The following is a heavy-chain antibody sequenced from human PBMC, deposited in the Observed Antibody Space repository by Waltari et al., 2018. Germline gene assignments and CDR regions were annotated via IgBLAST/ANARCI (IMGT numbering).Heavy chain of an antibody. CDR1: GGXXXTXXXD. J-gene: IGHJ4*02. CDR2: XXXSGST. Sequence: GPGLXXPSXXXSLRXXVXGGXXXTXXXDXGXFRQPPXXXLGWXGNXXXSGSTYXNPXLKSRVTISXEXSKXXXXXXLSSVXXADTAXYXCAXXXFYXXXSGIDYWGRGTLLTVSS. CDR3: AXXXFYXXXSGIDY. D-gene: IGHD4-4*01. V-gene: IGHV4-39*06.